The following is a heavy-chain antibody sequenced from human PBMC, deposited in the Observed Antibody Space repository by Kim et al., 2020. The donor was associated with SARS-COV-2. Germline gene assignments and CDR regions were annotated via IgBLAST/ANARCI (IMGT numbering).Heavy chain of an antibody. CDR2: ISWNSGSI. CDR1: GFTFGDYA. CDR3: AKGFVVVPVSWFDP. J-gene: IGHJ5*02. D-gene: IGHD2-2*01. Sequence: GGSLRLSCAASGFTFGDYAMHWVRQAPGKGLEWVSGISWNSGSIGYADSVKGRFTISRDNAKNSLYLQMNSLRAEDTALYYCAKGFVVVPVSWFDPWGQGTLVTVSS. V-gene: IGHV3-9*01.